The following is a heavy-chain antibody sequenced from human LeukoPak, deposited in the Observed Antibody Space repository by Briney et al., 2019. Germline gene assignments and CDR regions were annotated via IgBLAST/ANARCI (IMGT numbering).Heavy chain of an antibody. CDR1: GFTFSSYS. V-gene: IGHV3-21*01. CDR3: ARPLEYSSPGGGDY. D-gene: IGHD6-6*01. CDR2: ISSSSSYI. J-gene: IGHJ4*02. Sequence: PGGSLRLSCAASGFTFSSYSMNWVRQAPGKGLEWVSSISSSSSYIYYADSVKGRFTISRDNAKNSLYLQMNSLRAEDTAEYYFARPLEYSSPGGGDYWGQGTLVTVSS.